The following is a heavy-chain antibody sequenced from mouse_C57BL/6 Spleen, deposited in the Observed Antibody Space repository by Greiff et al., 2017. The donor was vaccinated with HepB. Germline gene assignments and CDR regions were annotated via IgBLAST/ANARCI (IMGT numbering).Heavy chain of an antibody. J-gene: IGHJ4*01. CDR1: GYAFSSSW. CDR3: ARRGWDELYAMDY. Sequence: VKLVESGPELVKPGASVKISCKASGYAFSSSWMNWVKQRPGKGLEWIGRIYPGDGDTNYNGKFKGKATLTADKSSSTAYMQLSSLTSEDSAVYFSARRGWDELYAMDYWGQGTSVTVSS. CDR2: IYPGDGDT. D-gene: IGHD4-1*01. V-gene: IGHV1-82*01.